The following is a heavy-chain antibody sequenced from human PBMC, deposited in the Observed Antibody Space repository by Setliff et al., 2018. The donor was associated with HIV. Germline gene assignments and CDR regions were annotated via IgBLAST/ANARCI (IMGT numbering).Heavy chain of an antibody. D-gene: IGHD2-21*02. CDR3: ARVPVTAYWYFDL. CDR2: ISSSSSTI. J-gene: IGHJ2*01. Sequence: PGECLKISCAASGFTFSSYSMNWVRQAPGKGLEWVSYISSSSSTIYYADSVKGRFTISRDNAKNSLYLQMNSLRAEDTAVYYCARVPVTAYWYFDLWDRGTLVTVSS. V-gene: IGHV3-48*01. CDR1: GFTFSSYS.